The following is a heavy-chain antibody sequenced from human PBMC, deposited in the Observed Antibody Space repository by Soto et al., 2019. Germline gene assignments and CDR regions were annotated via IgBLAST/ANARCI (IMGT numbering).Heavy chain of an antibody. V-gene: IGHV4-4*02. CDR2: IHHSGST. J-gene: IGHJ4*02. Sequence: QMQLQESGPGLVKPSETLSLICTVSSGSITSEQRWSWVRQPPGKGLEWIGEIHHSGSTNDKPSIRSRVTMSVDKSKNQFSLKLNSVTAADTAVYFCARSFGWYAIDHWGQGTLVIVSS. CDR1: SGSITSEQR. CDR3: ARSFGWYAIDH. D-gene: IGHD6-19*01.